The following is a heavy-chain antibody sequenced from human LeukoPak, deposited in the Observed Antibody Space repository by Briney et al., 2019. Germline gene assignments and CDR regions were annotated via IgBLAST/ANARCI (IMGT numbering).Heavy chain of an antibody. Sequence: GASVKVSCKASGYSFTAYYIHWVRQAPGQGLEWMGIINPTSGSTSYAQKFQGRVTMTRDTSTSTVYMELSSLRSDDTAVYYCARDLASAAAGTGLYWGQGTLVTVSS. CDR2: INPTSGST. CDR3: ARDLASAAAGTGLY. V-gene: IGHV1-46*01. CDR1: GYSFTAYY. J-gene: IGHJ4*02. D-gene: IGHD6-13*01.